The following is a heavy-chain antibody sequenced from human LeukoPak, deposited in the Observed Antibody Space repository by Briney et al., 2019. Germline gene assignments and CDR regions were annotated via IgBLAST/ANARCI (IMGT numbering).Heavy chain of an antibody. CDR2: IKQDGSEK. Sequence: GGSLRLSCAASGFTFSSYWMSWVRQAPGKGLEWVANIKQDGSEKYYVDSVKGRFTISRDNAKNSLYLQMNSLRAEDTAVYYCARETYYYDSSGLNWFDPWGQGTLVTVSS. V-gene: IGHV3-7*01. CDR1: GFTFSSYW. J-gene: IGHJ5*02. CDR3: ARETYYYDSSGLNWFDP. D-gene: IGHD3-22*01.